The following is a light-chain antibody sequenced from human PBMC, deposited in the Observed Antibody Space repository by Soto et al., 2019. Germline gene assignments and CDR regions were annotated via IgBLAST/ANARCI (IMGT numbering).Light chain of an antibody. V-gene: IGKV1-9*01. CDR1: QGISSY. CDR3: QQLNSYPYT. J-gene: IGKJ2*01. CDR2: AAS. Sequence: DIQLTQSPSFLSASVGDRVTITCRASQGISSYLAWYQQKPGKAPKLLIYAASTLQSGVPSRFSGSASGTEFTLTISSLQPEDFANYYCQQLNSYPYTFGQGTKLEIK.